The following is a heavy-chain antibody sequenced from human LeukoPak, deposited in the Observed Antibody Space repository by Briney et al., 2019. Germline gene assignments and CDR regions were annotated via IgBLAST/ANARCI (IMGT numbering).Heavy chain of an antibody. CDR2: ISGGGVST. CDR3: VTDHRWTTMTFMDV. J-gene: IGHJ6*03. D-gene: IGHD4-17*01. V-gene: IGHV3-23*01. CDR1: GFTFSSYA. Sequence: GGSLRLSCAASGFTFSSYAMTWVRQAPGKGLEWVSTISGGGVSTYYANSVRGRFTISRDNSKNTLHLQMNSLRAEDTAVYYCVTDHRWTTMTFMDVWGKGTTVTVSS.